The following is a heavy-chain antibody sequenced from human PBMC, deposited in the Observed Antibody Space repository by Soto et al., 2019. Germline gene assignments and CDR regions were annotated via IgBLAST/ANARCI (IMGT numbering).Heavy chain of an antibody. CDR1: GFTVSSNY. CDR2: IYSGGST. Sequence: GGSLRLSCAASGFTVSSNYMSWVRQAPGKGLEWVSVIYSGGSTYYADSVKGRFTISRDNSKNTLYLQMNSLRAEDTAVDYCAGSWNYYDSSGYFRAHYWGQGTLVTVSS. CDR3: AGSWNYYDSSGYFRAHY. V-gene: IGHV3-53*01. D-gene: IGHD3-22*01. J-gene: IGHJ4*02.